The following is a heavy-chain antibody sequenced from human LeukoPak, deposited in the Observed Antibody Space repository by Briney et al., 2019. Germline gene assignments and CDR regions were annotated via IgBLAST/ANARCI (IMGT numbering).Heavy chain of an antibody. CDR2: ISGNSGSI. D-gene: IGHD3-16*01. CDR1: GFTFDDYA. J-gene: IGHJ3*02. CDR3: AKGGLDDAFDI. V-gene: IGHV3-9*03. Sequence: PGGSLRLSCAASGFTFDDYAMHWVRQAPGKGLEWVSGISGNSGSIGYADYVKGRFTISRDNAKNSLYLQMNSLRAEDMALYYCAKGGLDDAFDIWGQGTMVTVSS.